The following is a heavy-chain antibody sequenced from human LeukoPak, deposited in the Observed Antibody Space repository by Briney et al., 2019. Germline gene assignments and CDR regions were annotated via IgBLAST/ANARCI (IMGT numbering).Heavy chain of an antibody. J-gene: IGHJ4*02. D-gene: IGHD3-22*01. CDR3: ARAADSTHFDC. CDR2: IYYSGST. V-gene: IGHV4-59*01. Sequence: KPSETLSLTCTVSGGSISSYYWSWIRQPPGKGLEWIGYIYYSGSTNYNPSLKSRVTISVDTPKNQFSLKLSSVTAADTAVYYCARAADSTHFDCWGQGTLVTVSS. CDR1: GGSISSYY.